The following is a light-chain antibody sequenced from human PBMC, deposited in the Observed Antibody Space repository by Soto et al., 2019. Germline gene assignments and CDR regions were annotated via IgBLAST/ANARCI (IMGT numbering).Light chain of an antibody. CDR2: DVS. CDR1: SSDVGSYKF. Sequence: QSALTQPPSASGSPGQSVTISCTGTSSDVGSYKFVSWYQQYSGRAPKRMIYDVSKRPSGISDRFSGSKSGDTASLTISGLQAEDEADYYCISYIPSTTTHWVFGGGTKLTVL. CDR3: ISYIPSTTTHWV. J-gene: IGLJ3*02. V-gene: IGLV2-8*01.